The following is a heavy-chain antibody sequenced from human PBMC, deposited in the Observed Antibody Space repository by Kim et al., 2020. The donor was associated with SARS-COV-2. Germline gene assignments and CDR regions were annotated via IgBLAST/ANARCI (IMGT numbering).Heavy chain of an antibody. CDR1: GFTFSSYG. D-gene: IGHD6-13*01. CDR2: IWYDGSNK. J-gene: IGHJ4*02. CDR3: AKGGYSPTRLDY. V-gene: IGHV3-33*06. Sequence: GGSLRLSCAASGFTFSSYGMHWVRQAPGKGLEWVAVIWYDGSNKYYADSVKGRFTISRDNSKNTLYLQMNSLRAEDTAVYYCAKGGYSPTRLDYWGQGTLVTVSS.